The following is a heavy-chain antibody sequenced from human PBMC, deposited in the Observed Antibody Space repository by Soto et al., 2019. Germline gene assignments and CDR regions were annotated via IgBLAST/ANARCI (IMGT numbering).Heavy chain of an antibody. D-gene: IGHD5-18*01. V-gene: IGHV3-73*02. CDR1: GFAFSDSA. CDR2: VRGKRGNYGT. J-gene: IGHJ4*02. CDR3: TQRRDWTAVDPLVY. Sequence: EVQLVESGGGLVQPGGSLKLSCAASGFAFSDSAMHWVRQASGKGLEWIGRVRGKRGNYGTAYAAAVKDRFTISTDDSXTKTDLQMTSLKIEATAVYYCTQRRDWTAVDPLVYWGKGTLVTVSS.